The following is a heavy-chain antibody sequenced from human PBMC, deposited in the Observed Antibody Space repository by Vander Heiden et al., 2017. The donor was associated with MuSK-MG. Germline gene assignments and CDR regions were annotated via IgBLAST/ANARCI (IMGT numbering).Heavy chain of an antibody. CDR1: GFTFSSYS. CDR3: ARDGGFYSKTIYYYYYMDV. CDR2: ISSSSSYI. Sequence: EVQLVESGGGLVKPGGSLRLSCAASGFTFSSYSMNWVRQAPGKGLEWVSSISSSSSYIYYADSVKGRFTISRDNAKNSLYLQMNSLRAEDTAVYYCARDGGFYSKTIYYYYYMDVWGKGTTVTVSS. D-gene: IGHD4-4*01. V-gene: IGHV3-21*01. J-gene: IGHJ6*03.